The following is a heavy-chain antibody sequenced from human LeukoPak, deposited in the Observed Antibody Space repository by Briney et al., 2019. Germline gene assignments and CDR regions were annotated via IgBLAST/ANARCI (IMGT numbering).Heavy chain of an antibody. CDR3: AIQITMIVVVPYFDY. Sequence: PGGSLRLSCAASGLTFSDYYMTWIRQAPGKGLEWVSSISGSGTTIYSADSVRGRFTVSRDNAKNSLFLHMNSLRAEDTAVYYCAIQITMIVVVPYFDYWGQGTQVTVSS. V-gene: IGHV3-11*04. CDR1: GLTFSDYY. D-gene: IGHD3-22*01. J-gene: IGHJ4*02. CDR2: ISGSGTTI.